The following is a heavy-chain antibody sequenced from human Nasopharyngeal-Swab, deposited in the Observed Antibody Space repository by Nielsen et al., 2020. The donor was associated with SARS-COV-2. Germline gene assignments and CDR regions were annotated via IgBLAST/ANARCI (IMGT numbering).Heavy chain of an antibody. Sequence: SETLSLTCTVSGGSISSSSYYWGWIRQPPGKGLEWIGSIYYSGSTYYNPSLKSRVTISVDTSKNQSSLKLSSVTAADTAVYYCARDRKEMSGYGDGPLDYWGQGTLITVSS. CDR1: GGSISSSSYY. CDR2: IYYSGST. V-gene: IGHV4-39*02. CDR3: ARDRKEMSGYGDGPLDY. J-gene: IGHJ4*02. D-gene: IGHD4-17*01.